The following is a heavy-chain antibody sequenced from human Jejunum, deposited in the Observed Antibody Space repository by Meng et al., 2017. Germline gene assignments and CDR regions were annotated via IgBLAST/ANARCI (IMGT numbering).Heavy chain of an antibody. CDR3: AREAFEGGSWYPDT. V-gene: IGHV3-74*03. D-gene: IGHD1-26*01. J-gene: IGHJ5*02. CDR2: ITQNGDGT. CDR1: GGSISIGGYY. Sequence: QLQDSGPGLVKTSQTRSLTCTVSGGSISIGGYYWSWVRQAPGKGLEWVSRITQNGDGTKYADSVKGRFTISRDNARNTLYLQMNSLRVEDTAVYFCAREAFEGGSWYPDTWGQGTLVTVSS.